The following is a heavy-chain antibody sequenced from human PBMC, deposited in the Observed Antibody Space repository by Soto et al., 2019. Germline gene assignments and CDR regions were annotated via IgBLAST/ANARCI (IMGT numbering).Heavy chain of an antibody. V-gene: IGHV4-34*01. CDR3: ARSTWWGQRAEPNYDFWSGYYKPLYYYGMDV. CDR1: GGSLSGYY. D-gene: IGHD3-3*01. CDR2: INHSGST. J-gene: IGHJ6*02. Sequence: SETLSLTCAVYGGSLSGYYWSWIRQPPGKGLEWIGEINHSGSTNYNPSLKSRVTISVDTSKNQFSLKLSSVTAADTAVYYCARSTWWGQRAEPNYDFWSGYYKPLYYYGMDVWGQGTTVTVSS.